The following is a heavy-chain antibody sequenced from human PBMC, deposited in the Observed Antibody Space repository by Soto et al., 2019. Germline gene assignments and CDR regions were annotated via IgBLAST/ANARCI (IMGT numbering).Heavy chain of an antibody. V-gene: IGHV4-59*01. CDR2: IYYSGST. CDR1: GGSISSYY. CDR3: AREARLGAAAGTHAFDI. J-gene: IGHJ3*02. Sequence: SETLSLTCTVSGGSISSYYWSWIRQPPGKGLEWIGYIYYSGSTNYNPSLKSRVTISVDTSKNQFSLKLSSVTAADTAVYYCAREARLGAAAGTHAFDIWGQGTMVTVSS. D-gene: IGHD6-13*01.